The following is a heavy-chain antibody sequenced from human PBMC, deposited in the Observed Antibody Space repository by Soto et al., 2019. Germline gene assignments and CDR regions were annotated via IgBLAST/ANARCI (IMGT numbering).Heavy chain of an antibody. CDR3: ARGTVTGYYYYYYMDV. D-gene: IGHD4-4*01. J-gene: IGHJ6*03. V-gene: IGHV1-2*04. Sequence: GASVKVSCKASGYTFTGYYMHWVRQAPGQGLEWMGWINPNSGGTNYAQKFQGWVTMTRDTFISTAYMELSRLRSDDTAVYYCARGTVTGYYYYYYMDVWGKGTTVTVSS. CDR1: GYTFTGYY. CDR2: INPNSGGT.